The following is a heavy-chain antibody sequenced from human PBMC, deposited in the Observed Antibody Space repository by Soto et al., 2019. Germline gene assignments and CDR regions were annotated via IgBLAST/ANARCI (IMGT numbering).Heavy chain of an antibody. Sequence: QVQLVQSGAEVKKPGSSVKVSCKASGGTFGSYAISWVRQAPGQGLEWVGGIIPIPGTANYAQKFQGRVTIAADESTSTAYRELSSLRSEDTAVYYCARSQGSSTSLEIYYYYYYGMDVWGQGTTVTVSS. D-gene: IGHD2-2*01. J-gene: IGHJ6*02. CDR3: ARSQGSSTSLEIYYYYYYGMDV. CDR2: IIPIPGTA. CDR1: GGTFGSYA. V-gene: IGHV1-69*01.